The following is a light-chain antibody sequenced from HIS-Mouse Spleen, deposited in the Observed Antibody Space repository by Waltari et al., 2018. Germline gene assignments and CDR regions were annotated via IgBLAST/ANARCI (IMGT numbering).Light chain of an antibody. CDR2: EGS. Sequence: QSALTQPASVSGSPGQSITISCTGTSSDGGGYNLVSWYQQHPGKAPKLMIYEGSKRPSGVSNRFSGSKSGNTASLTISGLQAEDEADYYCCSYAGSSTFVVFGGGTKLTVL. V-gene: IGLV2-23*03. CDR1: SSDGGGYNL. CDR3: CSYAGSSTFVV. J-gene: IGLJ2*01.